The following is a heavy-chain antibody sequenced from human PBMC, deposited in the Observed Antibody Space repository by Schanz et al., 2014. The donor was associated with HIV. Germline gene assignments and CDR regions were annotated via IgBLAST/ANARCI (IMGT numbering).Heavy chain of an antibody. Sequence: QVQLVQSGAEVKKPGASVKVSCKASGYTFTSYDINWVRQAPGQGLEWMGWISAYKGNTNYAQKFQGRVTITADESTSTAYMELSSLKSEDTAMYYCASSRPMGLEIDFWGQGTLVTVSS. CDR3: ASSRPMGLEIDF. D-gene: IGHD1-1*01. CDR2: ISAYKGNT. CDR1: GYTFTSYD. J-gene: IGHJ4*02. V-gene: IGHV1-18*01.